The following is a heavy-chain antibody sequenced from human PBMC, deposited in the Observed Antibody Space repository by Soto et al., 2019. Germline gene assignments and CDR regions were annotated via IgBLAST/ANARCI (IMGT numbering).Heavy chain of an antibody. D-gene: IGHD3-3*01. Sequence: QVQLVQSGAEVKKPGSSVKVSCKASGGTFNSYAIAWVRQAPGQGLEWMGGIIPMFGTTKYAQKFQGRVSMTAADSTSTAHMVLSSRRSEDTATYYCAIYSTSGYYYTLDVWGQGTTVTVSS. CDR3: AIYSTSGYYYTLDV. CDR2: IIPMFGTT. J-gene: IGHJ6*02. V-gene: IGHV1-69*01. CDR1: GGTFNSYA.